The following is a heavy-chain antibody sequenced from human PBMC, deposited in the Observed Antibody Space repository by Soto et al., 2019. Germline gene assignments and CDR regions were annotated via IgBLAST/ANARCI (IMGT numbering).Heavy chain of an antibody. V-gene: IGHV4-39*01. Sequence: SETLSLTCTVSGGSISSSSYYWGWIRQPPGKGLEWIGSIYYSGSTYYNPSLKSRVTISVDTSKNQFSLKLSSVTAADTAVYYCARHIFADGRSKQWPIAARNVRWFDPWGQGTLVTVSS. J-gene: IGHJ5*02. CDR2: IYYSGST. CDR3: ARHIFADGRSKQWPIAARNVRWFDP. CDR1: GGSISSSSYY. D-gene: IGHD6-6*01.